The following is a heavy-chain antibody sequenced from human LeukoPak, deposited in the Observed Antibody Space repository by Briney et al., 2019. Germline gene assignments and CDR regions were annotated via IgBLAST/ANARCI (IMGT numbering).Heavy chain of an antibody. CDR2: IYYSGST. D-gene: IGHD4-17*01. V-gene: IGHV4-39*07. J-gene: IGHJ6*03. CDR3: ARGSGDYLYYYYYYMDV. Sequence: SETLSLTCTVSGGSISSSSYYWGWIRQPPGKGLEWIGSIYYSGSTYYNPSLKSRVTISVDTSKNQFSLKLSFVTAADTAVYYCARGSGDYLYYYYYYMDVWGKGTTITVSS. CDR1: GGSISSSSYY.